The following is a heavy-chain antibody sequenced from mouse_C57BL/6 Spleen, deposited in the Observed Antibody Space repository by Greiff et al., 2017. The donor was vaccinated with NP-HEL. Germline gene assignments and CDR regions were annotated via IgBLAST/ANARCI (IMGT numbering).Heavy chain of an antibody. Sequence: GKLVESGGGLVKPGGSLKLSCAASGFTFSSYAMSWVRQTPEKRLEWVATISDGGSYTYYPDNVKGRFTISRDNAKNNLYLQMSHLKSEDTAMYYCATLEAMDYWGQGTSVTVSS. V-gene: IGHV5-4*03. CDR1: GFTFSSYA. CDR2: ISDGGSYT. J-gene: IGHJ4*01. CDR3: ATLEAMDY.